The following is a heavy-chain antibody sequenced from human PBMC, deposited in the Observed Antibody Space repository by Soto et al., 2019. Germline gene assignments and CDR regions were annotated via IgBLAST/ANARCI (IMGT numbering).Heavy chain of an antibody. CDR1: GFTFRGYA. CDR3: GKLKGVAGWYFDY. V-gene: IGHV3-23*01. CDR2: ISNGDGNT. Sequence: EVQLLESGGGLVQPGGSLRLSCAASGFTFRGYAMTWVRQAPGKGLDWVSTISNGDGNTYYADSVKGRFTISRDNSKNTRYLQMNSLRSEDTAVYYCGKLKGVAGWYFDYWGQGTLVTISS. J-gene: IGHJ4*02. D-gene: IGHD6-19*01.